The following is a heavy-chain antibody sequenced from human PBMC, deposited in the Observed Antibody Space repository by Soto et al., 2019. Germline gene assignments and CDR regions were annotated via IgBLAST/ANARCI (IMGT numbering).Heavy chain of an antibody. CDR1: GFSVDKAW. Sequence: EVQLVESGGGLVKPGASLRLSCAVSGFSVDKAWMGWVRQAPGKGLEWVGRIKGIPDGGNTEFGAPVKGRFTISRDSSENKVYLEMNSLKTEDTAVYYCTALRWNFWSTDWGQGTLVTVSS. CDR3: TALRWNFWSTD. CDR2: IKGIPDGGNT. D-gene: IGHD3-3*01. J-gene: IGHJ4*02. V-gene: IGHV3-15*01.